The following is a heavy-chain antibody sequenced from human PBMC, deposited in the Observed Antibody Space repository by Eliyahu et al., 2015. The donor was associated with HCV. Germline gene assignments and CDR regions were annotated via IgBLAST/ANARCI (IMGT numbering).Heavy chain of an antibody. D-gene: IGHD3-9*01. CDR2: ISSKSSYI. CDR1: GFTFSTYS. J-gene: IGHJ4*02. V-gene: IGHV3-21*01. Sequence: EVQLVESGGGLVKTGGSLRLSCAASGFTFSTYSVNWVRQAPGKRLECVASISSKSSYIYYADSVKGRFTISRDNAKNSLYLQMNSLRAEDTAMYYCARVAHYFDGLIDYWGQGTLVSVSS. CDR3: ARVAHYFDGLIDY.